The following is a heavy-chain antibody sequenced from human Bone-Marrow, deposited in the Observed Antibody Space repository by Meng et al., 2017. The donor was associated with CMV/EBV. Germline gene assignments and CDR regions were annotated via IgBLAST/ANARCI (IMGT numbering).Heavy chain of an antibody. Sequence: SETLSLTCSVSGGSISSSSYYWGWIRQPPGKGLEWIGNIYYNENTYYNASLKSRVTISVDTSKNQFSLKLSSVTAADTAVYYCARTVAYDFWSGYGYYYYGMDVWGQGTTVTVSS. J-gene: IGHJ6*02. V-gene: IGHV4-39*07. CDR1: GGSISSSSYY. D-gene: IGHD3-3*01. CDR3: ARTVAYDFWSGYGYYYYGMDV. CDR2: IYYNENT.